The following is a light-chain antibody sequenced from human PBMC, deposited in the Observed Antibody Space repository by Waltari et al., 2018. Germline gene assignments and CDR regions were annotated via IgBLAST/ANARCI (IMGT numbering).Light chain of an antibody. J-gene: IGKJ1*01. CDR3: QQSHSMPWT. Sequence: DIQMTQSPSSLSASVGDRVTITCRASQSISSFLNWYQQKPGKAPKLLSYGASRLQSGVPSRVSAKGSGTEFTLTISSLQPEDIATYSCQQSHSMPWTFGQGTKVEIK. V-gene: IGKV1-39*01. CDR1: QSISSF. CDR2: GAS.